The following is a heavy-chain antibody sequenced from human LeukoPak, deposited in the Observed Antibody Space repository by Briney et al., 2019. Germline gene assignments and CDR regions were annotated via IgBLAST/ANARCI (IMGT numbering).Heavy chain of an antibody. J-gene: IGHJ4*02. CDR1: GFTFSSYA. CDR2: ISGSGGST. V-gene: IGHV3-23*01. CDR3: AKGKDSPYYFDY. D-gene: IGHD3-22*01. Sequence: PGGSLKLSCAASGFTFSSYAMHWVRQAPGKGLEWVSVISGSGGSTYYADSVKGRFTISRDNSKNTLYLQMNSLRAEDTAVYYCAKGKDSPYYFDYWGQGTLVTVSS.